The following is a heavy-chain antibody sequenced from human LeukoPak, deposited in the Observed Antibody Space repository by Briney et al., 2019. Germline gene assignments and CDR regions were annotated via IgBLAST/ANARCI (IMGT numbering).Heavy chain of an antibody. CDR3: ANTILTGAL. Sequence: LEWVSSISSSSSHIYYADSVKGRFTISRDNAKNSLYLQMNSLRAEDTAVYYCANTILTGALWGQGTLVTVSS. CDR2: ISSSSSHI. J-gene: IGHJ4*02. V-gene: IGHV3-21*01. D-gene: IGHD2-2*02.